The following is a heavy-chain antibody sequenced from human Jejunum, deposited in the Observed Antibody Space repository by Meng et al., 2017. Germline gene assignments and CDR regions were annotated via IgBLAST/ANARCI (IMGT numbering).Heavy chain of an antibody. V-gene: IGHV3-48*03. CDR2: ISSGGRTI. J-gene: IGHJ4*02. Sequence: GGSLRLSSPVSESTSSDFPMNWVRQAPGKGLEWVSYISSGGRTIYYADSVKGRFTISRDNAKNSLFLQMNSLRADDTAVYYCARQFNYDYWSGSSSYYFDYWGQGTLVTVSS. CDR3: ARQFNYDYWSGSSSYYFDY. CDR1: ESTSSDFP. D-gene: IGHD3-3*01.